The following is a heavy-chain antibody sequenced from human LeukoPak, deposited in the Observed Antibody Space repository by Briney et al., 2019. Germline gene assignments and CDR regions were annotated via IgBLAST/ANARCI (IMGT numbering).Heavy chain of an antibody. CDR3: ARDQYYYDSSGYLNY. Sequence: ASVKVSCKASGYTFTGYYMHWVRQAPGQGLEWMGWINPNSGGTNYAQKFQGRVTMTRDTSISTAYMELSRLRSDDTAVYYCARDQYYYDSSGYLNYWGRGTLVTVSS. V-gene: IGHV1-2*02. CDR1: GYTFTGYY. D-gene: IGHD3-22*01. CDR2: INPNSGGT. J-gene: IGHJ4*02.